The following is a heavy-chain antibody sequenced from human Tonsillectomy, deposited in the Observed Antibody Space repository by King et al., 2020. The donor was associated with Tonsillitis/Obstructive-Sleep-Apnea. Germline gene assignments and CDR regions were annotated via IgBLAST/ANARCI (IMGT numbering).Heavy chain of an antibody. CDR1: GGSFSGYY. Sequence: VQLQQWGAGLLKPSETLSLTCAVYGGSFSGYYWSWIRQPPGKGLEWIGEINHSGSTNYNPSLKSRVTISVDTSKNQFSLKLSSVTAADTAVYYCARGRLIVVVPAAMGRWYNWFDPWGQGTLVTVSS. CDR2: INHSGST. V-gene: IGHV4-34*01. J-gene: IGHJ5*02. D-gene: IGHD2-2*01. CDR3: ARGRLIVVVPAAMGRWYNWFDP.